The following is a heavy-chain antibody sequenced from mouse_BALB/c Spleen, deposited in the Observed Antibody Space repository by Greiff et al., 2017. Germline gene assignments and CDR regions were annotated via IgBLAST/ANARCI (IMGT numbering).Heavy chain of an antibody. V-gene: IGHV14-3*02. CDR2: TDPANGNT. D-gene: IGHD2-14*01. J-gene: IGHJ3*01. Sequence: VQLQQSGAELVKPGASVKLSCTASGFNIKDTYMHWVKQRPEQGLEWIGRTDPANGNTKYDPKFQGKATITADTSSNTAYLQLSSLTSEDTAVYYCASNRYPFAYWGQGTLVTVSA. CDR1: GFNIKDTY. CDR3: ASNRYPFAY.